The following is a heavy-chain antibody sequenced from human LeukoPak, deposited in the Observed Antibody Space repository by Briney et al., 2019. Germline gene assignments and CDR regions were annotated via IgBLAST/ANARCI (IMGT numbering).Heavy chain of an antibody. V-gene: IGHV3-7*01. Sequence: GGSLRLSCAASGFFFSNYWMSWVRQAQGKGLEWVANINLDGNGRFYVDSVKGRFTISRDNNKKSVYLQMNSLRAEDTAVYYCARAHNWKYGTFDHWGQGTLVTVSS. D-gene: IGHD1-7*01. CDR3: ARAHNWKYGTFDH. CDR1: GFFFSNYW. J-gene: IGHJ4*02. CDR2: INLDGNGR.